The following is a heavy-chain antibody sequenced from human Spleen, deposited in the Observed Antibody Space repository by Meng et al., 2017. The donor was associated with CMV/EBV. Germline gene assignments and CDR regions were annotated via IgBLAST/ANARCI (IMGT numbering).Heavy chain of an antibody. CDR1: GYSFTSYW. CDR2: IYPGDSDT. V-gene: IGHV5-51*01. J-gene: IGHJ4*02. Sequence: KVSCKGSGYSFTSYWIGWVRQMPGKGLEWMGIIYPGDSDTRYSPSFQGQVTISADKSISTAYLQWSSLKASDTAIYFCARNEAPAESFDYWGQGTLVTVSS. D-gene: IGHD6-13*01. CDR3: ARNEAPAESFDY.